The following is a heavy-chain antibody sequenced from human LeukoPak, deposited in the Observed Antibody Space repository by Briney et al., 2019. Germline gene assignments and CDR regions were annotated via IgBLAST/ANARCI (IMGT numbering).Heavy chain of an antibody. CDR3: AREDMRLEYFDL. V-gene: IGHV4-61*01. CDR2: IYYSGST. J-gene: IGHJ2*01. CDR1: GGSVNSGSYY. Sequence: SETQSLTCTVSGGSVNSGSYYWSWIRQPPDKGLEWIGHIYYSGSTNYNPSLKSRVTISVDTSKNQFSLKLSSVTAADTAVYNCAREDMRLEYFDLWGRGTLVTVSS. D-gene: IGHD4-11*01.